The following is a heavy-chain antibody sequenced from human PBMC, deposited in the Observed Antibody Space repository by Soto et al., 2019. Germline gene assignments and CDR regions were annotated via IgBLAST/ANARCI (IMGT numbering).Heavy chain of an antibody. CDR3: ARMMAYCSSTSCSNWFDP. Sequence: SGPTLVNPTETLTLTCTVSGFSLSNARMGVSWIRQPPGKALEWLAHIFSNDEKSYSTSLKSRLTISKDTSKSQVVLTMTNMDPVDTATYYCARMMAYCSSTSCSNWFDPWGQGTLVTVSS. V-gene: IGHV2-26*01. CDR1: GFSLSNARMG. CDR2: IFSNDEK. D-gene: IGHD2-2*01. J-gene: IGHJ5*02.